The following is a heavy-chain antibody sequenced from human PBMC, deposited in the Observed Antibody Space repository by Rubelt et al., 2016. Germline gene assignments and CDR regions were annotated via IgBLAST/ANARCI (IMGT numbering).Heavy chain of an antibody. V-gene: IGHV3-30*07. D-gene: IGHD6-13*01. J-gene: IGHJ4*02. Sequence: YDGSNKYYADSVKGRFTISRDNSKNTLYLQMSSLRAEDTAVYYCVITGYGYSSSWYNDYWGQGTLVTVSS. CDR2: YDGSNK. CDR3: VITGYGYSSSWYNDY.